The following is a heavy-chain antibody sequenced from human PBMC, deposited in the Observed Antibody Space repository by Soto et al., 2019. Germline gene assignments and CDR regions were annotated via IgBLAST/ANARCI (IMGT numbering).Heavy chain of an antibody. CDR2: INPNSGGT. V-gene: IGHV1-2*04. Sequence: ASVKVSCKASGYTFTGYYMHWVRQAPGQGLEWMGWINPNSGGTNYAQKFQGWVTMTRDTSISTAYIELSRLRSDDTAVYYCARQRIQSISRGYGMDVWGQGTTVTVSS. CDR1: GYTFTGYY. J-gene: IGHJ6*02. CDR3: ARQRIQSISRGYGMDV. D-gene: IGHD3-3*01.